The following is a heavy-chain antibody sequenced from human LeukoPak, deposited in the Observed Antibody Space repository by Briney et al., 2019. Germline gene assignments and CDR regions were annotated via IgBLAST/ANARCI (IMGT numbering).Heavy chain of an antibody. CDR2: IMIGGDGK. D-gene: IGHD2-2*01. V-gene: IGHV3-23*01. Sequence: GGSLRLSCAGSGFTFNNYAMGWVRRAPRKGLEWVSTIMIGGDGKHYADSVKGRFTISRDRSESTLYLQMNGLRADDTAVYYCVRAAPRDCSPASCSLLDTWGQGTLVTVSS. J-gene: IGHJ4*02. CDR3: VRAAPRDCSPASCSLLDT. CDR1: GFTFNNYA.